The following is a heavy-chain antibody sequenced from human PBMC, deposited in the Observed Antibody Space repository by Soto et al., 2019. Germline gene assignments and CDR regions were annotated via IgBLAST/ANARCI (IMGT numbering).Heavy chain of an antibody. CDR1: GYTLTELS. CDR2: FDPEDGET. J-gene: IGHJ6*02. V-gene: IGHV1-24*01. Sequence: ASVKVSCKASGYTLTELSMHWVRQAPGKGLEWMGGFDPEDGETIYAQKFQGRVTMTEDTSTDTAYMELSSLRSEDTAVYYCAKDLGDIVLVPAVSSYYYYGMDVWGQGTTVTVSS. D-gene: IGHD2-2*01. CDR3: AKDLGDIVLVPAVSSYYYYGMDV.